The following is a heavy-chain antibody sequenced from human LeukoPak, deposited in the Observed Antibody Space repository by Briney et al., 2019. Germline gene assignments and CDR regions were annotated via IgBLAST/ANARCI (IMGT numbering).Heavy chain of an antibody. Sequence: SXRLXCAASXFTXSGXGMHWVRQAPGXGLXXXAVXSYDGSNKYYADSVKGRFTISRDNSKNTLYLQMNSLRAEDTAVYYCAKDNTPYYYDSSGPGENFDYWGQGTLVTVSS. D-gene: IGHD3-22*01. CDR2: XSYDGSNK. CDR1: XFTXSGXG. CDR3: AKDNTPYYYDSSGPGENFDY. J-gene: IGHJ4*02. V-gene: IGHV3-30*18.